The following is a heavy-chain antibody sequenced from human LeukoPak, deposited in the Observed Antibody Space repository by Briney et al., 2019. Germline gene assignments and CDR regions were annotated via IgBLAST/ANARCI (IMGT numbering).Heavy chain of an antibody. V-gene: IGHV4-59*12. CDR1: GGSISSYY. CDR3: AGAKSLSEDRRDFDY. J-gene: IGHJ4*02. D-gene: IGHD2-15*01. CDR2: IYHSGST. Sequence: PSETLSLTCTVSGGSISSYYWSWIRQPPGKGLEWIGYIYHSGSTYYNPSLKSRVTISVDRSKNQFSLKLSSVTAADTVVYYCAGAKSLSEDRRDFDYWGQGTLVSVSS.